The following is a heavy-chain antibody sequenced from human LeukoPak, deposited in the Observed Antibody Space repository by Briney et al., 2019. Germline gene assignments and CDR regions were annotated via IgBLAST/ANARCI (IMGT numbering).Heavy chain of an antibody. CDR1: GGTFSSYG. D-gene: IGHD6-19*01. V-gene: IGHV1-69*13. CDR3: VRRAEWLGTDFFRH. Sequence: SVKVSCKASGGTFSSYGFSWVRQAPGQGLEWMGRIIPISGTANYAQKFQGRVTITADESTSTAYMELRSLRSEDTALYYCVRRAEWLGTDFFRHWDQGTLVTVSS. CDR2: IIPISGTA. J-gene: IGHJ1*01.